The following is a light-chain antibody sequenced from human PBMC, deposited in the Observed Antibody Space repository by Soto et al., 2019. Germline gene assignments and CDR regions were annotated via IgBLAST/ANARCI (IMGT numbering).Light chain of an antibody. CDR1: GSNIGSNY. CDR2: NDD. J-gene: IGLJ3*02. CDR3: AAWDGSLTAWV. V-gene: IGLV1-47*02. Sequence: QSVLTQPSSASGTPGQRVTISCSGSGSNIGSNYVHWYQQLPGMAPRLLIYNDDQRPSGVFDRFSGSKSGTSASLAITGLRSEDEADYYCAAWDGSLTAWVFGGGTKVTVL.